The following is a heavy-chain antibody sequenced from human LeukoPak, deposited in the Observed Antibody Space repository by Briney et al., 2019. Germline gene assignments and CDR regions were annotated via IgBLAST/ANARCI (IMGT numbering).Heavy chain of an antibody. CDR3: ARGFKDYYDSSGYYYYFDY. Sequence: SGGSLRLSCAASGFTFSNYGLHWARQAPGKGLEWVAVIWYDGSNKYYADSVKGRFTISRDNSKNTLYMQMNSLRAEDTAVYYCARGFKDYYDSSGYYYYFDYWGQGTLVTVSS. V-gene: IGHV3-33*08. CDR2: IWYDGSNK. D-gene: IGHD3-22*01. CDR1: GFTFSNYG. J-gene: IGHJ4*02.